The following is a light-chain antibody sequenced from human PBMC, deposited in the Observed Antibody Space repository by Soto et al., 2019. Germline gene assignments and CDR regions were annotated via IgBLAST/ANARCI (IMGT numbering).Light chain of an antibody. CDR2: DAS. Sequence: DIQMTQSPSTLSASVGDRVTITCRASQSISSWLAWYQQKPGKAPKLLIYDASSLESGVPSRFSGSGPGTEFTLTISSLQPYDVATYYCQHYYSYSRTFGQGTKADIK. V-gene: IGKV1-5*01. J-gene: IGKJ1*01. CDR1: QSISSW. CDR3: QHYYSYSRT.